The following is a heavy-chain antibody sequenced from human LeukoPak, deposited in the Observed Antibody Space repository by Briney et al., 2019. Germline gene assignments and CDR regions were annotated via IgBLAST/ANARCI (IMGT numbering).Heavy chain of an antibody. CDR1: GGTFSSYA. V-gene: IGHV1-69*13. CDR2: IIPIFGTA. CDR3: ASALGGYCSSTSCYISADYYYYYMDV. D-gene: IGHD2-2*02. Sequence: GASVKVSCKASGGTFSSYAISWVRRAPGQGLEWMGRIIPIFGTANYAQKFQGRVTITADESTSTAYMELSSLRSEDTAVYYCASALGGYCSSTSCYISADYYYYYMDVWGKGTTVTVSS. J-gene: IGHJ6*03.